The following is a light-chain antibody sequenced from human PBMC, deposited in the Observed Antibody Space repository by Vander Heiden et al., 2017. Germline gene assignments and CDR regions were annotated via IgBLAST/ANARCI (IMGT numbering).Light chain of an antibody. Sequence: DIVMTQSPDSLAASLGERATINCKSSQRVLYGSTSRSCLAWYQQKPGQPPKLLIYWASTRESGVPDRFSGSGSATDFTLTISSLQAEDVAVYYCLQYYVAPYTFGQGTKLQIK. J-gene: IGKJ2*01. CDR1: QRVLYGSTSRSC. V-gene: IGKV4-1*01. CDR3: LQYYVAPYT. CDR2: WAS.